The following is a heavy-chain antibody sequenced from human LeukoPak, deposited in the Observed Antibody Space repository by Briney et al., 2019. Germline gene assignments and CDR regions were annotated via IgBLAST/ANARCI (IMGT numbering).Heavy chain of an antibody. V-gene: IGHV1-69*10. Sequence: GASVKVSCKASGGTFSSYAINWVRQAPGQGLEWMGGVLPIFGIGNYAQKFQGRVTITADKSTSTAYMELSSLRSEDTAVYYCARATLEYSSSSLWFDPWGQGTLVSVS. CDR1: GGTFSSYA. CDR3: ARATLEYSSSSLWFDP. CDR2: VLPIFGIG. D-gene: IGHD6-6*01. J-gene: IGHJ5*02.